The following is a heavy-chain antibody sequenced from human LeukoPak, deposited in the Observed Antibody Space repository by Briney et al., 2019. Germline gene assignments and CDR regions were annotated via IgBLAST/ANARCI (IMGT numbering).Heavy chain of an antibody. V-gene: IGHV4-31*03. J-gene: IGHJ6*03. CDR1: GGSISSGGYY. Sequence: SETLSLTCTVSGGSISSGGYYWSWIRQHPGKGLEWIGYIYYSGSTYYNPSLKSRVTISVDTSKNQFSLKLSSVTAADTAVYYCARVLSSSPNNYYYYYYMDVWGKGTTVTVSS. CDR2: IYYSGST. D-gene: IGHD6-6*01. CDR3: ARVLSSSPNNYYYYYYMDV.